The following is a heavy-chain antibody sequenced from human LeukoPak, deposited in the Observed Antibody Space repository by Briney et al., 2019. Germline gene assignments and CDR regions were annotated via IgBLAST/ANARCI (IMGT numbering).Heavy chain of an antibody. Sequence: SVKVSCKASGGTFSSYAISWVRQAPGQGLEWMGGIIPIFGTANYAQKFQGRVTITANESTSTAYMELSSLRSEDTAVYYCASPYNWNDGGAFDIWGQGTMVTVSS. V-gene: IGHV1-69*13. CDR1: GGTFSSYA. CDR3: ASPYNWNDGGAFDI. D-gene: IGHD1-20*01. CDR2: IIPIFGTA. J-gene: IGHJ3*02.